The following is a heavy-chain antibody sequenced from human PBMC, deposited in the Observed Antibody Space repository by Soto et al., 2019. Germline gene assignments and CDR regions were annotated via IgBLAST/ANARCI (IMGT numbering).Heavy chain of an antibody. CDR3: ARDVEGIAVAGTVYYYYGMDV. CDR1: GGSISSGGYY. D-gene: IGHD6-19*01. Sequence: SETLSLTCTVSGGSISSGGYYWSWIRQHPGKGLEWIGYIYYSGSTYYNPSLKSRVTISVDTSKNQFSLKLSSVAAADTAVYYCARDVEGIAVAGTVYYYYGMDVWGQGTTVTVSS. V-gene: IGHV4-31*03. CDR2: IYYSGST. J-gene: IGHJ6*02.